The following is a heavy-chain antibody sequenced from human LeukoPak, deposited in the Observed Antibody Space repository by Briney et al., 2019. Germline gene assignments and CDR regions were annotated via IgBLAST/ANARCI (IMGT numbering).Heavy chain of an antibody. CDR2: IYWDDDK. CDR1: GFSLSTSGVG. J-gene: IGHJ4*02. V-gene: IGHV2-5*02. CDR3: AHPSSWYYFDY. D-gene: IGHD6-13*01. Sequence: SGPTLVNPTQTLTLTCTFSGFSLSTSGVGVGWIRQPRGKALERLALIYWDDDKRYSPSLKSRLTITKDTSKNQVVLTMTNMDPVDRATYYCAHPSSWYYFDYWGQGTLVTVSS.